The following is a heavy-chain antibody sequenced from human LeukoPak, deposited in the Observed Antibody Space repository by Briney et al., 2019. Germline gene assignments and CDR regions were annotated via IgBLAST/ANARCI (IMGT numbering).Heavy chain of an antibody. CDR2: ISGSGATT. V-gene: IGHV3-23*01. J-gene: IGHJ4*02. CDR3: AKLMLSGDTYYFDY. D-gene: IGHD3-10*01. CDR1: GFTFSTYA. Sequence: GGSLRLSCATSGFTFSTYAMTWVRQAPGKGLEWVSSISGSGATTYYADSVKGRFTISRDASKNTLYLQMNNLRVGDTAVYYCAKLMLSGDTYYFDYWGQGTLVTVSS.